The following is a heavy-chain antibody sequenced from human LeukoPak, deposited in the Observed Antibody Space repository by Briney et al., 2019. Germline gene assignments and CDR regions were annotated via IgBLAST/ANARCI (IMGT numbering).Heavy chain of an antibody. D-gene: IGHD1-1*01. V-gene: IGHV3-15*01. CDR3: TTDSFWNYFDY. J-gene: IGHJ4*02. CDR2: IKTKPDGGTT. CDR1: GGSISSNNW. Sequence: ETLSLTCAVSGGSISSNNWWSWVRQAPGKGLEWVGRIKTKPDGGTTHYAAPVKGRFTISRDDSKNTLYLHMNSLKTEDTAVYYCTTDSFWNYFDYWGQGTLVTVSS.